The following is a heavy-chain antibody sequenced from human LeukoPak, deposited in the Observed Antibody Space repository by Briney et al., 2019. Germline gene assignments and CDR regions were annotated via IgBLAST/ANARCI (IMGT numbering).Heavy chain of an antibody. D-gene: IGHD4-23*01. J-gene: IGHJ4*02. Sequence: GGSLRLSCTASGFTFSRNAMSWVRQAPGKGLEWVSAIGNVDRDTYYADSVKGRFTISRDSSKNTLYLQMNSLTAEDTAVYYCAKDILRWSFDYWGQGTLVTVSS. V-gene: IGHV3-23*01. CDR2: IGNVDRDT. CDR1: GFTFSRNA. CDR3: AKDILRWSFDY.